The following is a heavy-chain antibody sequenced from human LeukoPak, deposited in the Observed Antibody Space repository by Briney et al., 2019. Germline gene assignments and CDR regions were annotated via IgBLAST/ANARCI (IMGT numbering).Heavy chain of an antibody. J-gene: IGHJ4*02. Sequence: SETLSLTCTVPGGSISNSSYYSGRLRQPPGKGLEWIVRIYYSGSTYYHPSLQSRVTISVDTCKNQFSMKMSSVTVADTAVYYCASEYEWLVLPQYYFDYWGQGTLVTVSS. CDR2: IYYSGST. V-gene: IGHV4-39*01. D-gene: IGHD6-19*01. CDR1: GGSISNSSYY. CDR3: ASEYEWLVLPQYYFDY.